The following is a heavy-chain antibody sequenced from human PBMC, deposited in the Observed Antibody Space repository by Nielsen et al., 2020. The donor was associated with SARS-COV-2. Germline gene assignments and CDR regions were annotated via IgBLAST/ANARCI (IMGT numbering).Heavy chain of an antibody. CDR3: AKGLRGPDAFDT. J-gene: IGHJ3*02. Sequence: GGSLRLSCAASGFTFSSYAMHWVRQAPGKGLEWVSAISGSGGSTYYADSVKGRFTISRDNSKNTLYLQMNSLRAEDTAVYYCAKGLRGPDAFDTWGQGTMVTVSS. CDR2: ISGSGGST. D-gene: IGHD5/OR15-5a*01. V-gene: IGHV3-23*01. CDR1: GFTFSSYA.